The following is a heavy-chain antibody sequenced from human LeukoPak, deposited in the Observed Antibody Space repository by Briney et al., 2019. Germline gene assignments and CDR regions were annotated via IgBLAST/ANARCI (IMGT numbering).Heavy chain of an antibody. CDR2: FDPEDGET. CDR3: ATAPYSSGWYTLDY. D-gene: IGHD6-19*01. V-gene: IGHV1-24*01. Sequence: ASVNDSFKVSGYTLTELSMHWVRQAPGKGLEWMGGFDPEDGETIYAQKFQGRVTMTEDTSTDTAYMELSSLRSEDTAVYYCATAPYSSGWYTLDYWGQGTLVTVSS. J-gene: IGHJ4*02. CDR1: GYTLTELS.